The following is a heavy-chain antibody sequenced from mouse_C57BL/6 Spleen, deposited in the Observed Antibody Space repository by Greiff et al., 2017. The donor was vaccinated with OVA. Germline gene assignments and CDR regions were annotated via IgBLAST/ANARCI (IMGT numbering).Heavy chain of an antibody. CDR3: ARNYYGSSLFDY. Sequence: QVQLQQSGAELVMPGASVKLSCKASGYTFTSYWMHWVKQRPGQGLEWIGEIDPSDSYTNYNQKFKGKSTLTVDKSSSTAYMQLSSLTSEDSAVYYCARNYYGSSLFDYWGQGTTLTVSS. CDR1: GYTFTSYW. J-gene: IGHJ2*01. CDR2: IDPSDSYT. V-gene: IGHV1-69*01. D-gene: IGHD1-1*01.